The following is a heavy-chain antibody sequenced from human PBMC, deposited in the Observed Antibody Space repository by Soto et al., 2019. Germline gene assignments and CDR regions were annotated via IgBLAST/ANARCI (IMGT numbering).Heavy chain of an antibody. CDR2: IYTGGST. J-gene: IGHJ3*02. CDR3: ARFFDAFDI. D-gene: IGHD3-3*01. V-gene: IGHV3-53*01. CDR1: GVHGSNKY. Sequence: EVQMVESGGGLIQPGGVLGPFLSSSGVHGSNKYINLVRPAPGKGLEGGLVIYTGGSTNYADSVKGRFTTSRDNSKNTVYLQMNSLKAEDTAVYYCARFFDAFDIWGQGTTVTVSS.